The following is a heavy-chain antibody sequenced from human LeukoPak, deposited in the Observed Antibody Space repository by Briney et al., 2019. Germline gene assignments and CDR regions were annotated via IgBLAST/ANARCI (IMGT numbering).Heavy chain of an antibody. CDR1: GGSISSGDHY. CDR2: IYCSRST. CDR3: AREQNNWFDP. Sequence: PSQTLSLTCTVSGGSISSGDHYWSWIRQPPGKGLEWIGYIYCSRSTYYNPSLKSRVTISVDTSKNQFSLKLSSVTAADTAVYYCAREQNNWFDPWGQGTLVTVSS. J-gene: IGHJ5*02. V-gene: IGHV4-30-4*01.